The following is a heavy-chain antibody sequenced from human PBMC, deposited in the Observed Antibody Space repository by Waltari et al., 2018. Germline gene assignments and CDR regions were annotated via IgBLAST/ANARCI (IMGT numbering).Heavy chain of an antibody. CDR2: SIPILGTA. CDR1: GGTFSSYA. Sequence: QVQLVQSGAEVKKPGSSVKVSCKASGGTFSSYAISWVRQAPGQGLEWMGGSIPILGTANYAQKFQGRVTITTDESTSTAYMELSSLRSEDTAVYYCARDIDYGDYAGHPWGQGTLVTVSS. J-gene: IGHJ5*02. D-gene: IGHD4-17*01. CDR3: ARDIDYGDYAGHP. V-gene: IGHV1-69*05.